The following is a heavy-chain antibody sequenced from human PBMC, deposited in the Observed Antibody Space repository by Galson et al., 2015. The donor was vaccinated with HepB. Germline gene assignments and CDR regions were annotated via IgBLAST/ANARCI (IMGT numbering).Heavy chain of an antibody. V-gene: IGHV7-4-1*02. CDR2: INTNTGNP. CDR1: GYTSIKYA. Sequence: SVKVSCKASGYTSIKYAMNWVRQAPGQGLEWMGWINTNTGNPTYAQGFTGRFVFSLDTSVSTAYLQISSLKAEDTAVYYCANLDMYYDFWSGPRPVDYWGQGTLVTVSS. D-gene: IGHD3-3*01. CDR3: ANLDMYYDFWSGPRPVDY. J-gene: IGHJ4*02.